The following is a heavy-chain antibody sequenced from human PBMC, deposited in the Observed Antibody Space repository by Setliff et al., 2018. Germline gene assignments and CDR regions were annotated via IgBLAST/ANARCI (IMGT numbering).Heavy chain of an antibody. CDR3: AKVPNSGGYAGPFDF. D-gene: IGHD5-12*01. Sequence: GGSLRLSCAASGFRFSTSDMHWVRQAPGKGLEWVSFMQHDGSREFYGDPVKGRFIISRDNSKNTLYLQMNSLSAEDTAVYYCAKVPNSGGYAGPFDFWGQGTLVTVSS. J-gene: IGHJ4*02. CDR1: GFRFSTSD. CDR2: MQHDGSRE. V-gene: IGHV3-30*02.